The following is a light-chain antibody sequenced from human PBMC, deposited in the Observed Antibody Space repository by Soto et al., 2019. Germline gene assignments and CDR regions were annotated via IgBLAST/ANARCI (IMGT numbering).Light chain of an antibody. CDR3: LQYDNWPPWT. CDR1: QSVSIN. CDR2: AAS. Sequence: EIVLTQSPATLSVSPGQRVTLSCRASQSVSINLSWYQQKPGQAPRLLIFAASTRATGIPARFSGSGSGTEFTLTISSLQSEDLAVYYCLQYDNWPPWTFGQGTKVEIK. J-gene: IGKJ1*01. V-gene: IGKV3-15*01.